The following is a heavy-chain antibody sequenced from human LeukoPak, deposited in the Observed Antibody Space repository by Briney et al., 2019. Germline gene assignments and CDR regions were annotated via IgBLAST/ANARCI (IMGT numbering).Heavy chain of an antibody. CDR2: IKSKTDGGTT. D-gene: IGHD6-6*01. V-gene: IGHV3-15*01. CDR3: TTRYSSSSEGDY. CDR1: GFTFSNAW. Sequence: NPGGSLRLSCAASGFTFSNAWMSWVRQAPGKGLEWVGRIKSKTDGGTTDYAAPVKGRFTISRDDSKNTLYLQMNSLKTEDTAVYYCTTRYSSSSEGDYWGQGTLVTVSS. J-gene: IGHJ4*02.